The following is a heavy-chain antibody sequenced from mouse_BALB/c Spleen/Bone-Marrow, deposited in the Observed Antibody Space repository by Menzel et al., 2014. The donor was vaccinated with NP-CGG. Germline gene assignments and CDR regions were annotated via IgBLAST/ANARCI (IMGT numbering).Heavy chain of an antibody. V-gene: IGHV1-54*01. CDR3: ARCLTGTSALDF. D-gene: IGHD4-1*01. CDR2: INPGSGGT. J-gene: IGHJ4*01. CDR1: GYAFTNYL. Sequence: VQLQQSGAELVRPGTSVKVSCKASGYAFTNYLIEWVRQRPGQGLEWIRVINPGSGGTNYNEKFRGKATLTADKSSSTAYMQLSSLTSDDSAVYFCARCLTGTSALDFWGQETSGPVSS.